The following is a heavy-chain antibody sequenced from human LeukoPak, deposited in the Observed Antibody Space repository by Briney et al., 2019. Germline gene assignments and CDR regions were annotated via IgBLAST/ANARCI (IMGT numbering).Heavy chain of an antibody. Sequence: GGSLRLSCAASGFTFSTYTINWVRQAPGKGLEWVSSISSSSGYIYYADSVKGRFTISRDNAKNSLYLQMNSLRAEDTAVYYCARVPRGVRGVIYYFDYWGQGTLVTVSS. CDR1: GFTFSTYT. CDR2: ISSSSGYI. J-gene: IGHJ4*02. CDR3: ARVPRGVRGVIYYFDY. D-gene: IGHD3-10*01. V-gene: IGHV3-21*01.